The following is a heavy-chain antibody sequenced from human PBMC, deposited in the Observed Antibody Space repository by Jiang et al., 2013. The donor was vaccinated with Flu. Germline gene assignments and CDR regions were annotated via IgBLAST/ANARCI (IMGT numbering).Heavy chain of an antibody. J-gene: IGHJ4*02. V-gene: IGHV4-38-2*02. CDR2: IYHSGST. Sequence: PGLVKPSETLSLTCAVSGYSISSGYYWGWIRQPPGKGLEWIGSIYHSGSTYYNPSLKSRVTISVDTSKNQFSLKLSSVTAADTAVYYCARDDYGDDDYWGQGTLVTVSS. CDR3: ARDDYGDDDY. D-gene: IGHD4-17*01. CDR1: GYSISSGYY.